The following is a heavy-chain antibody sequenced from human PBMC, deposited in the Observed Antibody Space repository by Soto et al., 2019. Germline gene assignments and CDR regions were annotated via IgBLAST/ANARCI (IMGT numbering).Heavy chain of an antibody. CDR3: ARETGEGYIYGNLDY. D-gene: IGHD5-18*01. CDR1: GGSASSGSYY. J-gene: IGHJ4*02. CDR2: IYYSRTT. V-gene: IGHV4-61*01. Sequence: PSEPLSLTCTVSGGSASSGSYYWSWIRQPPGKGLEWIGYIYYSRTTNYNPSIKSPVTISVDPSKHQFSLKLTSMPATATAVNYCARETGEGYIYGNLDYWGQGALVTVPS.